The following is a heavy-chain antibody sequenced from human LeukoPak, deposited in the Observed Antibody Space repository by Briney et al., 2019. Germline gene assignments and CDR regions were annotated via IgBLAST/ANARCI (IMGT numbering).Heavy chain of an antibody. CDR3: AREPYDSSGYYLFDY. D-gene: IGHD3-22*01. CDR1: GFTFDDYA. Sequence: PGRSLRLSCAASGFTFDDYAMHWVRQAPGKGLEWVSGISWNSGSIGYADSVKGRFTISRDNAKNSLYLQMNSLRAEDTAVYYCAREPYDSSGYYLFDYWSQGTLVTVSS. V-gene: IGHV3-9*01. CDR2: ISWNSGSI. J-gene: IGHJ4*02.